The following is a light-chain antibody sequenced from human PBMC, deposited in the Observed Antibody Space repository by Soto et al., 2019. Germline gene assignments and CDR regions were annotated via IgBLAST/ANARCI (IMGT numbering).Light chain of an antibody. CDR1: RSDVGGYNY. CDR3: TSYASTSTYVV. Sequence: QSVLTQPASVSGSPGQSITISCTGTRSDVGGYNYVSWYQHHPGKAPNLMMYEVFNRPAGVSNRFSGSRSGNTASLTISGLQADDEAYYYCTSYASTSTYVVFGGGTKVTVL. CDR2: EVF. J-gene: IGLJ2*01. V-gene: IGLV2-14*01.